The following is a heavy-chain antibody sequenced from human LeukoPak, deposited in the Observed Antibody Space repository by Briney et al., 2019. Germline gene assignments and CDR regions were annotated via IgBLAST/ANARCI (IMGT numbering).Heavy chain of an antibody. J-gene: IGHJ4*02. D-gene: IGHD3-22*01. CDR1: GFTFSSYE. Sequence: GGSLRLSCAASGFTFSSYEMNWVRQAPGKGLEWVSYISSSGSTIYYADSVKGRFTISRDNAKNSLYLQMNSLRAEDTAVYYCARVQYWFVQLLFDYWGQGTLVTVSS. CDR2: ISSSGSTI. CDR3: ARVQYWFVQLLFDY. V-gene: IGHV3-48*03.